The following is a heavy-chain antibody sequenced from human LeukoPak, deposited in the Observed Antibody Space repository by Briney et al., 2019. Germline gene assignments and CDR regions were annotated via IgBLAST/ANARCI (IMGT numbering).Heavy chain of an antibody. CDR2: IIPIFGTA. CDR1: GGTFSSYA. D-gene: IGHD3-3*01. Sequence: SVKVSFKASGGTFSSYAISWVRQAPGQGLEWMGGIIPIFGTANYAQKFQGRVTITADESTSTAYMELSSLRSEDTAVYYCARDRAYYDFWSGYYAFDYWGQGTLVTVSS. V-gene: IGHV1-69*13. J-gene: IGHJ4*02. CDR3: ARDRAYYDFWSGYYAFDY.